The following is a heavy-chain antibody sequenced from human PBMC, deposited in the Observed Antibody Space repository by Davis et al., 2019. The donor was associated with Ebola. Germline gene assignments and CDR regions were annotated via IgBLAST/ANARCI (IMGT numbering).Heavy chain of an antibody. V-gene: IGHV1-69*13. CDR3: ASGGYYDSSGYWYYFDY. CDR2: IIPIFGTA. D-gene: IGHD3-22*01. Sequence: SVKVSCKASGYTFTSYYMHWVRQAPGQGLERMGGIIPIFGTANYAQKFQGRVTITADESTSTAYMELSSLRSEDTAVYYCASGGYYDSSGYWYYFDYWGQGTLVTVSS. J-gene: IGHJ4*02. CDR1: GYTFTSYY.